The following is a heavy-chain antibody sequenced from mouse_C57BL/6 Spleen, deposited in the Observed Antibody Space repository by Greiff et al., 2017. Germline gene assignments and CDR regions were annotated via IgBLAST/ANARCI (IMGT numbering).Heavy chain of an antibody. Sequence: VQLQQPGADLVKPGASVKVSCKASGYTFTSYCMHWVTQRPGQGLEWIGRIHPSDSGTNYNQKFKCKATLTVDKSSNTADMQLSSLTSEDAAVYYCAIGYYGNYVFFDYWGQGTTLTVSS. V-gene: IGHV1-74*01. CDR2: IHPSDSGT. D-gene: IGHD2-1*01. J-gene: IGHJ2*01. CDR3: AIGYYGNYVFFDY. CDR1: GYTFTSYC.